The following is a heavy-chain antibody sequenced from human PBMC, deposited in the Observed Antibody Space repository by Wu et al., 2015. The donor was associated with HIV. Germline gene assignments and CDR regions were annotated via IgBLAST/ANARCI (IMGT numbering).Heavy chain of an antibody. Sequence: QVQXRCRLGREVKKPGASVKVSCKASGYTFTSYYMHWVRQAPGQGLEWMGIINPSGGSTSYAQKFQGRVTMTRDTSTSTVYMELSSLRSEDTAVYYCAIPSRGDYYYYYYMDVWGKGTTVTVSS. J-gene: IGHJ6*03. CDR3: AIPSRGDYYYYYYMDV. CDR1: GYTFTSYY. V-gene: IGHV1-46*03. D-gene: IGHD3-3*01. CDR2: INPSGGST.